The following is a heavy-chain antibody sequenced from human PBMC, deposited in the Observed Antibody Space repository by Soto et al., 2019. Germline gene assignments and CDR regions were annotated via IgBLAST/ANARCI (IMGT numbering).Heavy chain of an antibody. V-gene: IGHV1-24*01. CDR3: ATAPLLQADMTWVRHTGYYFDY. CDR2: FDPEDGET. Sequence: GASVKVSCKVSGYTLTELSMHWARQAPGKGLEWMGGFDPEDGETIYAQKFQGRVTMTEDTSTDTAYMELSSLRSEDTAVYYCATAPLLQADMTWVRHTGYYFDYWGQGTLVTVSS. D-gene: IGHD3-22*01. J-gene: IGHJ4*02. CDR1: GYTLTELS.